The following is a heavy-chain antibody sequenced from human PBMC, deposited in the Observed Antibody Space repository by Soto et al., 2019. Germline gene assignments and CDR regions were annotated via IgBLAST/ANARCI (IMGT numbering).Heavy chain of an antibody. D-gene: IGHD3-9*01. CDR3: ARLYYDILTGYYGFDP. V-gene: IGHV4-61*01. CDR2: IYYSGST. CDR1: GGSVSSGSYY. Sequence: SETLSLTCTVSGGSVSSGSYYWSRIRQPPGKGLEWIGYIYYSGSTNYNPSLKSRVTISVDTSKNQFSLKLSSVTAADTAVYYCARLYYDILTGYYGFDPWGQGTLVTVSS. J-gene: IGHJ5*02.